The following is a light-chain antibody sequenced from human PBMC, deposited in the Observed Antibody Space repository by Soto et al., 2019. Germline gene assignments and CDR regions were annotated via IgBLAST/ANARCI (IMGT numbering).Light chain of an antibody. Sequence: EIVLRQSPVTVSLSPGEGATLSCRASQTVSKNYLAWYQQKAGQAPRLVIYAASTRATGIPDRFSGSGSGTDFTLTISRLEPEDFAVFYCQQYAVSPITFGQETRLEIK. CDR2: AAS. CDR3: QQYAVSPIT. CDR1: QTVSKNY. J-gene: IGKJ5*01. V-gene: IGKV3-20*01.